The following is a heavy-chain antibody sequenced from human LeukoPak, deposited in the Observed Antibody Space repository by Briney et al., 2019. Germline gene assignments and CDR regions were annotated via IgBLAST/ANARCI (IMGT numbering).Heavy chain of an antibody. Sequence: PSETLSLTCTVSGGSISSGGYYWSWIRQPPGKGLEWIGYIYHSGSTYYNPSLKSRVTISVDRSKNQFSLKLSSVTAADTAVYYCARGYCTNGVCYGGTNAFDIWGQGTMVTVSS. J-gene: IGHJ3*02. V-gene: IGHV4-30-2*01. CDR3: ARGYCTNGVCYGGTNAFDI. D-gene: IGHD2-8*01. CDR1: GGSISSGGYY. CDR2: IYHSGST.